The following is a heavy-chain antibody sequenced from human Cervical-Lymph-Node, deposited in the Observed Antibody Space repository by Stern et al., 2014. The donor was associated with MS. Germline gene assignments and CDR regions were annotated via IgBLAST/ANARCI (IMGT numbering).Heavy chain of an antibody. V-gene: IGHV1-18*01. D-gene: IGHD5-12*01. CDR2: ISADNGNT. J-gene: IGHJ6*02. CDR3: ARGRGSAGMDV. Sequence: QMQLVQSGAEVKKPGASVKVSCKASGYTLTSYGITWVRQAPGQGLAWMGWISADNGNTNSAQKLQGRVTMPTAPSTSTASTEVRSLRSDDTAGYYCARGRGSAGMDVWGQGTTVTVSS. CDR1: GYTLTSYG.